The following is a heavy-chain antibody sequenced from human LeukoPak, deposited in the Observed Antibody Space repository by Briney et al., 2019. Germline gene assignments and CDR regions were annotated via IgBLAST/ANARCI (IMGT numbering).Heavy chain of an antibody. D-gene: IGHD3-3*01. J-gene: IGHJ4*02. Sequence: PGGSLRLSCAASGFTFSGYAMSWVRQAPGKGLEWVSAISGSGGSTYYADSVKGRFTISRDNSKNTLYLQMNSLRAEDTAVYYCAKGDSFDFWSGYYGYYFDYWGQGTLVTVSS. V-gene: IGHV3-23*01. CDR3: AKGDSFDFWSGYYGYYFDY. CDR2: ISGSGGST. CDR1: GFTFSGYA.